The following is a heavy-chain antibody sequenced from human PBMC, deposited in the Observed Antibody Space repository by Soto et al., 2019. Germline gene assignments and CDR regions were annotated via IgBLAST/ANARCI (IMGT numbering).Heavy chain of an antibody. CDR2: INPSGGST. CDR3: ARVHYDFWSGSHYYYGMDV. CDR1: GYTFTSYY. D-gene: IGHD3-3*01. J-gene: IGHJ6*02. Sequence: ASVKVSCKASGYTFTSYYMHWVRQAPGQGLEWMGIINPSGGSTSYAQKFQGRVTMTRDTSTSTAYMELSSLRSEDTAVYYCARVHYDFWSGSHYYYGMDVWGQGTTVTVSS. V-gene: IGHV1-46*01.